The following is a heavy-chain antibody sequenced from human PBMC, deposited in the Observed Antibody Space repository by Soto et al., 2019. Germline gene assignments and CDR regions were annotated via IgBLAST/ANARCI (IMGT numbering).Heavy chain of an antibody. Sequence: EVQLVESGGGLVQPVGSLRLSCAASGFTFGNYWMTWVRQAPGKGLEWVANIKGDGSAKSYLDSVRGRFTVSRDNAENSLFLQMNILRAEDTALYYCPRDVSPGSSGYYLEAFDIWGQGTMVTVS. CDR2: IKGDGSAK. D-gene: IGHD6-25*01. CDR3: PRDVSPGSSGYYLEAFDI. V-gene: IGHV3-7*05. CDR1: GFTFGNYW. J-gene: IGHJ3*02.